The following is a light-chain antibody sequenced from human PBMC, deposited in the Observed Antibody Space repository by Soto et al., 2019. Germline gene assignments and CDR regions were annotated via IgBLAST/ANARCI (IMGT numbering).Light chain of an antibody. Sequence: DIQMTQSPSTLSASVGDRVTITCRASQSISSWLAWYQQKPGKAPNLLIYKASSLESGVPSRLSGSGSGTDFALTISTLEPEDFAVYYCQQYGGSPPYTFGQGTKLEIK. CDR1: QSISSW. V-gene: IGKV1-5*03. CDR2: KAS. CDR3: QQYGGSPPYT. J-gene: IGKJ2*01.